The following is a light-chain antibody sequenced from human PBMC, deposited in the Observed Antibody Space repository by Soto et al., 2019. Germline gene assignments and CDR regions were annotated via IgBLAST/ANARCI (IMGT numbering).Light chain of an antibody. J-gene: IGKJ5*01. CDR3: QQFNSYPLT. V-gene: IGKV1-13*02. CDR2: DGS. Sequence: AIQVAQSPSSLSASVGDRVTITCRASQAISNYLAWYQQKPGKTPQLLIYDGSSLESGVPSRFSGGGSGTDFTLSISSLQPEDFANYYCQQFNSYPLTFGQGTRLEIK. CDR1: QAISNY.